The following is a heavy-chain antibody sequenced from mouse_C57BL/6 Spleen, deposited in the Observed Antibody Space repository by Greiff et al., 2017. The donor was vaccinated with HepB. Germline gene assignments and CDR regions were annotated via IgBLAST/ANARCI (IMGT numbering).Heavy chain of an antibody. J-gene: IGHJ2*01. CDR1: GFTFSSYG. CDR3: ARALITTVVPVYFDY. D-gene: IGHD1-1*01. CDR2: ISSGGSYT. V-gene: IGHV5-6*02. Sequence: DVMLVESGGDLVKPGGSLKLSCAASGFTFSSYGMSWVRQTPDKRLEWVATISSGGSYTYYPDSVKGRFTISRDNAKNTLYLQMSSLKSEDTAMYYCARALITTVVPVYFDYWGQGTTLTVSS.